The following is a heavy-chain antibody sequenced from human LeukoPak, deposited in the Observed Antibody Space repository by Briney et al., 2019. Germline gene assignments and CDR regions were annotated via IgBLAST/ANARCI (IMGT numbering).Heavy chain of an antibody. CDR2: ISDSGGST. J-gene: IGHJ6*04. CDR1: GFTFSNYV. Sequence: GGSLRLSCAASGFTFSNYVMSWVRQAPGKGLEWVSTISDSGGSTYYADSVKGRFTISRDNSKNTLYLQMNSLRAEDTAVYYCAKSPGRWAFDIWGKGTTVTISS. CDR3: AKSPGRWAFDI. V-gene: IGHV3-23*01. D-gene: IGHD5-24*01.